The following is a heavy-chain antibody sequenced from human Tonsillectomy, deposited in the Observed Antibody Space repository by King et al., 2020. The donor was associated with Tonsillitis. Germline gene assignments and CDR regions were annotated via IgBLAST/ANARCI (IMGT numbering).Heavy chain of an antibody. V-gene: IGHV3-74*01. CDR3: ARGAGGYTYG. J-gene: IGHJ4*02. CDR1: GFTFRNYW. CDR2: INTDGNST. D-gene: IGHD5-18*01. Sequence: DVQLVESGGGLVQPGGSLRLSCAASGFTFRNYWMHWVRQAPGKGLVWVSRINTDGNSTTYADSVKGRFTISRDNAKNTLYLQMSGLRAEDTAVYYCARGAGGYTYGWGQGTLVTVSS.